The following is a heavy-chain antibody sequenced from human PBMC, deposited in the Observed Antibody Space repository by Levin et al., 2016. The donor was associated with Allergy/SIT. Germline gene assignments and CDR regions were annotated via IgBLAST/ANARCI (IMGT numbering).Heavy chain of an antibody. V-gene: IGHV2-5*02. CDR1: GFSLSTSGVG. CDR2: IYWDDDK. CDR3: AHRRGYSGYWGLAGIVETSFDY. D-gene: IGHD5-12*01. J-gene: IGHJ4*02. Sequence: SGPTLVKPTQTLTLTCTFSGFSLSTSGVGVGWIRQPPGKALEWLALIYWDDDKRYSPSLKSRLTITKDTSKNQVVLTMTNMDPVDTATYYCAHRRGYSGYWGLAGIVETSFDYWGQGTLVTVSS.